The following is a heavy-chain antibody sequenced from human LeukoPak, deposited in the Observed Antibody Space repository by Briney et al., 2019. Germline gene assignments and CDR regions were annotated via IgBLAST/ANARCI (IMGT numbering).Heavy chain of an antibody. CDR1: GFTFSNYA. D-gene: IGHD6-19*01. J-gene: IGHJ4*02. V-gene: IGHV3-30-3*01. CDR2: ISYDGNNK. CDR3: AREFRGWWFDY. Sequence: PGGSLRLSCAASGFTFSNYAMHWVRQAPGKGLEWVAIISYDGNNKYYADSVKGRFTISRDNSKNTLYLQMNSLREEDTAVYYGAREFRGWWFDYWGQGTLVTVSS.